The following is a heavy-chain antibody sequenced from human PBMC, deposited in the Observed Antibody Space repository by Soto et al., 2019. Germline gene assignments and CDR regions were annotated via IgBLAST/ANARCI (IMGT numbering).Heavy chain of an antibody. V-gene: IGHV4-34*01. J-gene: IGHJ6*02. CDR3: ARGSLLRFLGGYYYYSGMDV. D-gene: IGHD3-3*01. Sequence: SETVSLTRAVYGGSFSGYYWSWIRQPPGKGLEWIGEINHSGSPNYNPSLKIRVTISVDTSKNQFALKLSSVNAADTAVYYCARGSLLRFLGGYYYYSGMDVWGQGTKVTVS. CDR2: INHSGSP. CDR1: GGSFSGYY.